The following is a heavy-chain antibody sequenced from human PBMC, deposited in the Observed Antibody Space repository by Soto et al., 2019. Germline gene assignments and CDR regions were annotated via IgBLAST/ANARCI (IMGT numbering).Heavy chain of an antibody. CDR3: ASSPYSIFWHGPPPPGTPDY. D-gene: IGHD3-3*02. J-gene: IGHJ4*02. CDR1: GFTFSSYS. Sequence: GGSLRLSCAASGFTFSSYSMNWVRQAPGKGLEWVSSISSSSSYIYYADSVEGRFTISRDNAKNSLYLQMNSLRAEDTAVYYCASSPYSIFWHGPPPPGTPDYWCPGTLVTVAS. CDR2: ISSSSSYI. V-gene: IGHV3-21*01.